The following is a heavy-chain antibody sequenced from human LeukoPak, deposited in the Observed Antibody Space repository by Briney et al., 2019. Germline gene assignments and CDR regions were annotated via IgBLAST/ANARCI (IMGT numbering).Heavy chain of an antibody. V-gene: IGHV1-2*02. CDR2: INPNSGGT. Sequence: ASVKVSCKASGYTFTGYYMHWVRQAPGQGLEWMGWINPNSGGTNYAQKFQGRVTMTRDTSISTAYMELSRLRSDDTAVYYCARHDGVVMTTGAFDIWGQGTMVTVSS. CDR3: ARHDGVVMTTGAFDI. D-gene: IGHD4-17*01. CDR1: GYTFTGYY. J-gene: IGHJ3*02.